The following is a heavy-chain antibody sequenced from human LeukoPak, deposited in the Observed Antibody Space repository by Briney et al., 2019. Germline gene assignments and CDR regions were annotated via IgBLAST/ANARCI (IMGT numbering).Heavy chain of an antibody. CDR1: GGSFSGYY. CDR2: INHSGGT. D-gene: IGHD6-13*01. Sequence: SETLSLTCAVYGGSFSGYYWSWIRQPPGKGLEWIGEINHSGGTNYNPSLKSRVTISVDTSKNQFSLKLSSVTAADTAVYYCARHGGYSSSWYIHPKAFDIWGQGTMVTVSS. J-gene: IGHJ3*02. V-gene: IGHV4-34*01. CDR3: ARHGGYSSSWYIHPKAFDI.